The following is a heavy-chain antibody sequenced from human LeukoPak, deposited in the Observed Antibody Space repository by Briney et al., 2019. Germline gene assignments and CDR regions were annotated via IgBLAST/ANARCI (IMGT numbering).Heavy chain of an antibody. CDR3: ARGYSRGAFDI. CDR1: GGSFSGYY. J-gene: IGHJ3*02. Sequence: PSETLSLTCAVYGGSFSGYYWSWIRQPPGKGLEWIGEINHSGSTNYNPSLKSRVTISVDTSKNQFSLKLSSVTAADTAVYYCARGYSRGAFDIWGQGTMVTVSS. D-gene: IGHD3-22*01. CDR2: INHSGST. V-gene: IGHV4-34*01.